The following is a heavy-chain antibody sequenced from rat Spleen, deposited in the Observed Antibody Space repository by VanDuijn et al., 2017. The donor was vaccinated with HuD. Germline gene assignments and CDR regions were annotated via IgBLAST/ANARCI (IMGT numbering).Heavy chain of an antibody. V-gene: IGHV5-20*01. CDR3: RTDRRYYDRSYVLDA. CDR2: ISYDGKNP. J-gene: IGHJ4*01. D-gene: IGHD1-12*02. Sequence: EVQLVESDGGLVQPGRSLKLSCAASGFTFSDYYMAWVRQAPTKGLEWVATISYDGKNPYYRDSVKGRFTISRDNAKSSLYLQMDSLRSEDTATYYCRTDRRYYDRSYVLDAWGQGASVTVSS. CDR1: GFTFSDYY.